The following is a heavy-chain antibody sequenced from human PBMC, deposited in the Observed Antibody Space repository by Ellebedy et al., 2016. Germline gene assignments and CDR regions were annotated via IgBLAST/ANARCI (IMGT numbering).Heavy chain of an antibody. CDR3: AKVISNQLWWGAGGDY. V-gene: IGHV3-23*01. CDR1: GFTFSSYA. Sequence: GESLKISXAASGFTFSSYAMSWVRQAPGKGLEWVSAISGSGGSTYYADSVKGRFTISRDNSKNTLYLQMNSLRAEDTAVYYCAKVISNQLWWGAGGDYWGQGTLVTVSS. CDR2: ISGSGGST. D-gene: IGHD4/OR15-4a*01. J-gene: IGHJ4*02.